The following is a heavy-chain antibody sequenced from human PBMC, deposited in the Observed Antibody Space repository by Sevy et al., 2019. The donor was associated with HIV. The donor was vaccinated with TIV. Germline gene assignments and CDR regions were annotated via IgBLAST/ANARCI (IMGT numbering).Heavy chain of an antibody. J-gene: IGHJ6*02. CDR1: GFTFSSYG. CDR2: IRYDGSNK. CDR3: AREGYYDFWSGYYNYYYYGMDV. V-gene: IGHV3-33*01. D-gene: IGHD3-3*01. Sequence: GGSLRLSCAASGFTFSSYGMHWVRQAPGKGLEWVAVIRYDGSNKYYADSVKGRFTISRDNSKNTLYLQMNSLRAEDTAVYYCAREGYYDFWSGYYNYYYYGMDVWGQGTTVTVS.